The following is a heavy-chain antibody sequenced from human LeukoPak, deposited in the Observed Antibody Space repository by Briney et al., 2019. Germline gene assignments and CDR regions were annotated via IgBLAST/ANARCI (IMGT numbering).Heavy chain of an antibody. D-gene: IGHD2-2*01. CDR2: IRSKAYGGTT. Sequence: GESLRLSCTASGFTFGDYAMSWVRQAPGKGLEWVGFIRSKAYGGTTEYAASVKGRFTISIDDSKSIAYLQMNSLKTEDTAVYYCTRSRIVVVPAGLDYWGQGTLVTVSS. CDR1: GFTFGDYA. V-gene: IGHV3-49*04. J-gene: IGHJ4*02. CDR3: TRSRIVVVPAGLDY.